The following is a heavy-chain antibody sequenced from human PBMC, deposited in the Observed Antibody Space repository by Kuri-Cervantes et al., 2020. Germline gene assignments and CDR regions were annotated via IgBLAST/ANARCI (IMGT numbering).Heavy chain of an antibody. D-gene: IGHD3-10*01. CDR3: ARGVWFGDLLESGWFDP. CDR2: INPNSGDT. J-gene: IGHJ5*02. CDR1: GYTFIDYY. Sequence: ASVKVFCKASGYTFIDYYIHWVRQAPGQGLEWMGWINPNSGDTNSAQNFQDRVTMTRDTSISTSYMELRRLRSDDTAVYYCARGVWFGDLLESGWFDPWGQGTLVTVSS. V-gene: IGHV1-2*02.